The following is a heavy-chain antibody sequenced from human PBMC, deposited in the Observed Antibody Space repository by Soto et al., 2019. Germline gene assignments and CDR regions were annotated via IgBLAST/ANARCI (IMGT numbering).Heavy chain of an antibody. CDR1: GGSFSDYA. V-gene: IGHV1-69*06. D-gene: IGHD6-19*01. CDR3: ARDGVRGGWYYFDP. CDR2: IIPTFPTG. J-gene: IGHJ4*02. Sequence: QVQLVQSGTEVKKPGSSVRVSCKVSGGSFSDYAITWVRQAPGQGLEWMGGIIPTFPTGEYAKKFQGTGKITADKSTSTVYLGGSRLRHEDTAGDYCARDGVRGGWYYFDPWGQGTQVSVSS.